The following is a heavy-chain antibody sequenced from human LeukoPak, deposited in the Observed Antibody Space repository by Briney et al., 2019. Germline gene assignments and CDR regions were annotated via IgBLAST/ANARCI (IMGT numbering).Heavy chain of an antibody. CDR3: ARDRYTYSSSWPGY. D-gene: IGHD6-13*01. Sequence: ASVKVSCKASGYTFTSYYMHWVRQAPGQGLEWMGWISAYNGNTNYAQKLQGRVTMTTDTSTSTAYMELRSLRSDDTAVYYCARDRYTYSSSWPGYWGQGTLVTVSS. CDR2: ISAYNGNT. J-gene: IGHJ4*02. V-gene: IGHV1-18*04. CDR1: GYTFTSYY.